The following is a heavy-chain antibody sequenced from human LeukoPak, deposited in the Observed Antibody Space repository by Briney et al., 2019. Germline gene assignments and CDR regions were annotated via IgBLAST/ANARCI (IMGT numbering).Heavy chain of an antibody. D-gene: IGHD2-2*01. CDR1: GFTFSSYT. J-gene: IGHJ4*02. CDR3: GPREDSSTNAYDY. V-gene: IGHV3-23*01. Sequence: GGSLRLSCEVSGFTFSSYTMSWVRQAHAKGLELVSTITDRGGSTFYADSVKCRFTISRENSKNTLYLQMSSVRAEDTAVYYCGPREDSSTNAYDYWGQGTLVTVSS. CDR2: ITDRGGST.